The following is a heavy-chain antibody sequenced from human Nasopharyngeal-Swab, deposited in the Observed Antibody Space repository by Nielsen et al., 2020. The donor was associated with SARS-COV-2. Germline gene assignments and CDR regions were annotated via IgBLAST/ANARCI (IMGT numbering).Heavy chain of an antibody. CDR3: ARAFPGSSGWYPFDY. CDR1: GFTFSSYD. D-gene: IGHD6-19*01. CDR2: INSDGSST. Sequence: GESLKISCAASGFTFSSYDMHWVRQAPGKGLVWVSRINSDGSSTSYADSVKGRFTISRDNAKNSLYLQMNSLRAEDTAVYYCARAFPGSSGWYPFDYWGQGTLVTVSS. V-gene: IGHV3-74*01. J-gene: IGHJ4*02.